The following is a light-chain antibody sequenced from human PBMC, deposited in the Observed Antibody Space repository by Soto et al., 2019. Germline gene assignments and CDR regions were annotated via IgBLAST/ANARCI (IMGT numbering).Light chain of an antibody. J-gene: IGKJ1*01. V-gene: IGKV4-1*01. CDR2: WAS. CDR1: QSVLSSSNNKNC. Sequence: DIVMTQSPDSLAVSLGERATINCKSSQSVLSSSNNKNCLAWYQQKSGQPPKLLIYWASTRESGVLDRFSGSGSGTDFTLTISSLQAEDVAAYYCQHYYSIPWTFGQGTRVEIK. CDR3: QHYYSIPWT.